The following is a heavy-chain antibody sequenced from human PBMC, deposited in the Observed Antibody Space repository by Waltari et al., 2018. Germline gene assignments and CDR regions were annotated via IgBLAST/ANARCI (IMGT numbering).Heavy chain of an antibody. D-gene: IGHD2-8*02. CDR1: GGSFSGYY. V-gene: IGHV4-34*02. Sequence: QVQLQQWGAGLLQPSETLSLPCAVSGGSFSGYYWGWIRQPPGRGLEWIGEINHSGNRNYNPSLRSRVVMFVDTSKSQFSLKLNSVTAADTAVYYCVRLEDCTGPGGNCYSGDSFALDVWGQGTTVTVSS. CDR2: INHSGNR. CDR3: VRLEDCTGPGGNCYSGDSFALDV. J-gene: IGHJ6*02.